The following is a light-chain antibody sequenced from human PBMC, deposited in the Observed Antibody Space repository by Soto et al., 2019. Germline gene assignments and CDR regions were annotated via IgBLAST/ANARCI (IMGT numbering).Light chain of an antibody. J-gene: IGLJ2*01. CDR2: DDS. CDR3: QVWDTSRDPVV. Sequence: SYELTQPPSVSVAPGQTARISCGGNNIGSKSVHWYQQRPVQAPVLVVSDDSDRPSGIPERFSGSNSGITATLTISRVEAGDEADYYCQVWDTSRDPVVFGGGTKLTVL. CDR1: NIGSKS. V-gene: IGLV3-21*02.